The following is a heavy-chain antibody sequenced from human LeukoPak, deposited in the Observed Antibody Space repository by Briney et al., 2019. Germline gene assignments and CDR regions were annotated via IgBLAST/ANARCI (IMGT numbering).Heavy chain of an antibody. J-gene: IGHJ4*02. CDR2: IYHSGST. CDR1: GGSISSGGYS. Sequence: SETLSLTCAVSGGSISSGGYSWSWIRQPPGKGLEWIGYIYHSGSTYYNPSLKSRVTISVDRSKNQFSLKLSSVTAADTAVYYCASSSAGYDLTFDYWGQGTLVTVSS. CDR3: ASSSAGYDLTFDY. V-gene: IGHV4-30-2*01. D-gene: IGHD5-12*01.